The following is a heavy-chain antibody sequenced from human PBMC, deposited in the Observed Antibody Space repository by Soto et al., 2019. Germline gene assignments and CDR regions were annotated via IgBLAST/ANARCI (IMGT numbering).Heavy chain of an antibody. D-gene: IGHD3-16*02. V-gene: IGHV4-39*01. J-gene: IGHJ4*02. CDR1: RGSIQSSTYY. Sequence: SETLSLTCTVSRGSIQSSTYYWGWIRQPPGKGLEWIGTVYYNGSPYFNPSLKSRLTLSADPSQNQFSLRLASVTAADTAVYYCASPNYDYIWGSYRHDLFDYWGQGTLVTVSS. CDR3: ASPNYDYIWGSYRHDLFDY. CDR2: VYYNGSP.